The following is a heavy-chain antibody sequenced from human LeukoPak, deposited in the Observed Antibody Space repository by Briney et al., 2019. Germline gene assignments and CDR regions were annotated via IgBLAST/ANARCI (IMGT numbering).Heavy chain of an antibody. CDR3: ARAHDSSAYDLRAFDY. J-gene: IGHJ4*02. D-gene: IGHD3-22*01. CDR1: GGSIRCGTCY. CDR2: IFYSGSS. Sequence: SETLSLTFNVSGGSIRCGTCYWSWIRQHPGKGLEWIGYIFYSGSSYYNPSLKSRVAISVDTSKNRFSLKLSSVTAADTAVYYCARAHDSSAYDLRAFDYWGQGTLVTVSS. V-gene: IGHV4-31*03.